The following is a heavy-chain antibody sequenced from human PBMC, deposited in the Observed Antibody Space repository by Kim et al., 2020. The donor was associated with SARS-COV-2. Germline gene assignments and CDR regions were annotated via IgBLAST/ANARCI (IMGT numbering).Heavy chain of an antibody. D-gene: IGHD2-15*01. V-gene: IGHV3-9*01. Sequence: GSVKGRFTISRDNAKNSLYLQVNSLRGEDTALYYCAKASCTGGTCYSLDYWGQGTLVTVSS. CDR3: AKASCTGGTCYSLDY. J-gene: IGHJ4*02.